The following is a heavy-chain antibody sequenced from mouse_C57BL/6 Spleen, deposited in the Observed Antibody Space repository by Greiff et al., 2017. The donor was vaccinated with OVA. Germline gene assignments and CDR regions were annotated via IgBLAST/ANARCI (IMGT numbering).Heavy chain of an antibody. J-gene: IGHJ4*01. Sequence: QVQLQQPGAELVKPGASVKLSCKASGYTFTSYWMQWVKQRPGQGLEWIGEIDPSDSYTNYNQKFKGQATLTVDTSSSTAYMQLSSLTSEDSAVYYCARGNYAMDYWGQGTSVTVSS. CDR2: IDPSDSYT. V-gene: IGHV1-50*01. CDR3: ARGNYAMDY. CDR1: GYTFTSYW.